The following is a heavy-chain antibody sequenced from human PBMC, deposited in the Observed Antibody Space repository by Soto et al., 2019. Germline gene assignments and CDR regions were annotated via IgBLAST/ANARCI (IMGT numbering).Heavy chain of an antibody. CDR1: GGSISSYY. CDR3: ARDRYSSSWYPYAFDI. J-gene: IGHJ3*02. V-gene: IGHV4-4*07. Sequence: SETLSLTCTVSGGSISSYYRSWIRQPAGKGLEWIGCIYTSVSTNYNPSLKSRATMSVDTSKNQFTPKLSSVTAADTAVYYCARDRYSSSWYPYAFDIWGQGTMVTVSS. D-gene: IGHD6-13*01. CDR2: IYTSVST.